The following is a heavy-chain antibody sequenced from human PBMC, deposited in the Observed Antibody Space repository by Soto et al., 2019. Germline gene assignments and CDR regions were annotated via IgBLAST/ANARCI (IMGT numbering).Heavy chain of an antibody. CDR3: ARVPDFCSSTSCRYYYYYYYMDV. CDR1: GGSFSGYY. D-gene: IGHD2-2*01. J-gene: IGHJ6*03. V-gene: IGHV4-34*01. CDR2: INHSGST. Sequence: PSETLSLTCAVYGGSFSGYYWSWIRQPPGKGLEWIGEINHSGSTNYNPSLKSRVTISVDTSKNQFSLKLSSVTAADTAVYYCARVPDFCSSTSCRYYYYYYYMDVWGKGTTVTVSS.